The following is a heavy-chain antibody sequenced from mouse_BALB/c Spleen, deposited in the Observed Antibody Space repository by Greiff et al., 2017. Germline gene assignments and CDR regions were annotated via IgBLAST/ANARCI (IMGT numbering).Heavy chain of an antibody. V-gene: IGHV7-3*02. J-gene: IGHJ1*01. CDR3: ARFYYYGSSLYWYFDV. Sequence: EVMLVESGGGLVQPGGSLRLSCATSGFTFTDYYMSWVRQPPGKALEWLGFIRNKANGYTTEYSASVKGRFTISRDNSQSILYLQMNTLRAEDSATYYCARFYYYGSSLYWYFDVWGAGTTVTVSS. CDR1: GFTFTDYY. D-gene: IGHD1-1*01. CDR2: IRNKANGYTT.